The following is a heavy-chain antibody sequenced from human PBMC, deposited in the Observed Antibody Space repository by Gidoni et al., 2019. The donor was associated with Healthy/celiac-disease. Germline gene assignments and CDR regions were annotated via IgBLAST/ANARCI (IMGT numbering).Heavy chain of an antibody. CDR1: GFTFRSSA. D-gene: IGHD3-10*01. Sequence: EVQLLESGGGLVQPGGSLSLSCAASGFTFRSSAMSWVRQAPGKGLEWVSAISGSGGSTYYADSVKGRFTISRDNSKNTLYLQMNSLRAEDTAVYYCAKYMVREGGFDYWGQGTLVTVSS. J-gene: IGHJ4*02. V-gene: IGHV3-23*01. CDR2: ISGSGGST. CDR3: AKYMVREGGFDY.